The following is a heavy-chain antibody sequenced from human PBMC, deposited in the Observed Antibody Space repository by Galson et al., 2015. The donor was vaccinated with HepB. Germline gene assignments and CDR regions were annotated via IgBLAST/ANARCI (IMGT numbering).Heavy chain of an antibody. CDR1: GFTFSGRA. D-gene: IGHD1-1*01. CDR3: ARGDDGTTGTTWAFDV. V-gene: IGHV3-48*02. CDR2: ISGSSKAI. Sequence: SLRLSCAASGFTFSGRAMNWVRQAPGKGLEWLAYISGSSKAIFHADSVRGRFIISRDNAKSSLYLQMNSLRDEDTAVYYCARGDDGTTGTTWAFDVWGQGTVVTVSS. J-gene: IGHJ3*01.